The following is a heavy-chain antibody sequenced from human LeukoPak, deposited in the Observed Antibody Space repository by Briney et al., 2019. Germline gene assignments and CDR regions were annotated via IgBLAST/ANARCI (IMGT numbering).Heavy chain of an antibody. Sequence: GGPLRLSCAASGFTFSSYAMSWVRQAPGKGLEWVSAISGSGGSTYYADSVKGRFTISRDNSKNTLYLQMNSLRAEDTAVYYCAKDLHGDYAFDYWGQGTLVTVSS. CDR1: GFTFSSYA. CDR2: ISGSGGST. J-gene: IGHJ4*02. D-gene: IGHD4-17*01. V-gene: IGHV3-23*01. CDR3: AKDLHGDYAFDY.